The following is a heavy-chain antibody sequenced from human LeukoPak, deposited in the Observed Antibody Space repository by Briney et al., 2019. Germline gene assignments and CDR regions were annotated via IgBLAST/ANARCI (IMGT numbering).Heavy chain of an antibody. CDR3: ARGLTGYSGGDDAFDI. D-gene: IGHD6-19*01. Sequence: SETLSLTRTLSGGPIISYYRTWMRRPPARGLEGMGYMFYTASTNYSPSLKSRLTISVDTSKNQFSLILRSVTAADTAFYYCARGLTGYSGGDDAFDIWGQGTMVTVSS. V-gene: IGHV4-59*01. CDR2: MFYTAST. CDR1: GGPIISYY. J-gene: IGHJ3*02.